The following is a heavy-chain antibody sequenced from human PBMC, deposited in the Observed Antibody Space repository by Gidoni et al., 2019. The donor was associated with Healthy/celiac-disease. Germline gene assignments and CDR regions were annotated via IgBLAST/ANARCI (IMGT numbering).Heavy chain of an antibody. J-gene: IGHJ4*02. CDR2: IYYSGST. CDR1: GGSISSYY. Sequence: QVQLQESGPGLVKPPETLSLTCTVSGGSISSYYWSWIRQPPGKGLEWIGYIYYSGSTNYNPSLKSRVTISVDTSKNQFSLKLSSVTAADTAVYYCARAAGYYYDSSGFDYWGQGTLVTVSS. D-gene: IGHD3-22*01. V-gene: IGHV4-59*08. CDR3: ARAAGYYYDSSGFDY.